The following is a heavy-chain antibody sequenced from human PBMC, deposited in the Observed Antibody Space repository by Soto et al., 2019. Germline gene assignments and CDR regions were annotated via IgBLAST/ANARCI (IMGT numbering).Heavy chain of an antibody. CDR1: GDSISDTRYY. CDR3: ARRVYGDYLGGNWFDP. J-gene: IGHJ5*02. V-gene: IGHV4-39*01. CDR2: ISHDGHA. Sequence: SETLSLTCSVLGDSISDTRYYWGWIRQSPEKGLEWIGSISHDGHAYYNPSLKSRVTLFADTSRNQFSLKMKSVTVADTALYFCARRVYGDYLGGNWFDPWGQGALVTVPQ. D-gene: IGHD4-17*01.